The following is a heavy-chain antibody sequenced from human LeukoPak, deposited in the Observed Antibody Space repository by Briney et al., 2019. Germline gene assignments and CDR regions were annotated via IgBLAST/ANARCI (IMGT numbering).Heavy chain of an antibody. V-gene: IGHV3-7*02. Sequence: GGSLRLSCAASGFTFTSYWMTWVRQGSGEGLEWVASIEQDGSEEHYAESVKGRFTTSRDNAKKSLYLQMNSLRAEDTAVYYCVANVEFWGHGTLVTVSP. CDR1: GFTFTSYW. CDR3: VANVEF. CDR2: IEQDGSEE. J-gene: IGHJ5*01.